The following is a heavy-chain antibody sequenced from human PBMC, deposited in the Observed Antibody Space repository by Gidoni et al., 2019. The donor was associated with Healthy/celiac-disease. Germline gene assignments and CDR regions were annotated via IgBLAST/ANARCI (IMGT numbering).Heavy chain of an antibody. CDR3: ARDSREYSSSWHNWFDP. CDR1: GYSISSGYY. D-gene: IGHD6-13*01. V-gene: IGHV4-38-2*02. Sequence: QVQLQESGPGLVKPSATLSLTCTVSGYSISSGYYWGWIRQPPGKGLEWIGSIYHSGSTYYTPSLKSRVTISVDTSKNQFSLKLSSVTAADTAVYYCARDSREYSSSWHNWFDPWGQGTLVTVSS. J-gene: IGHJ5*02. CDR2: IYHSGST.